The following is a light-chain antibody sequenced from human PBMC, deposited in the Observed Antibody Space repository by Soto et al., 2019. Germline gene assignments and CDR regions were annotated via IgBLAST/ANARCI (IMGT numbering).Light chain of an antibody. Sequence: EIVLTQSPGTLSLSPGERATLSCRASQSVGSGYFAWYQQKPGQAPRLLLYAASSRASGIPGWFGGSGSGNDFTLTISGLEPDDFAVYYCQHYGSTSWTFGQGTKVEIK. CDR3: QHYGSTSWT. CDR2: AAS. CDR1: QSVGSGY. J-gene: IGKJ1*01. V-gene: IGKV3-20*01.